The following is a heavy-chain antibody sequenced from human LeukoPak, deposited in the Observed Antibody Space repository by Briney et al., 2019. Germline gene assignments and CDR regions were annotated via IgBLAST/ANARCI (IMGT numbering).Heavy chain of an antibody. CDR1: GYTFTSYG. CDR2: ISAYNGNT. Sequence: ASVKVSCKASGYTFTSYGISWVRPAPGQGLEWMGWISAYNGNTNYAQKLQGRVTMTTDTSTSTAYMELRSLRSDDTAVYYCARAGRVPDYYYGMDVWGQGTTVTVSS. CDR3: ARAGRVPDYYYGMDV. V-gene: IGHV1-18*01. J-gene: IGHJ6*02.